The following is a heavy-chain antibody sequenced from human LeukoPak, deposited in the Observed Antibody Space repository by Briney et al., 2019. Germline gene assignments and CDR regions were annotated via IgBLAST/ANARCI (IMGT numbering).Heavy chain of an antibody. CDR2: INHSGST. J-gene: IGHJ4*02. Sequence: SETLSLTCAVYGGSFSGYYWSWIRQPPGKGLEWIGEINHSGSTNYNPSLKSRVTISVDTSKNQFSLKLSSVTAADTAVYYCASSSWYEDFDYWGQRTLVTVSS. V-gene: IGHV4-34*01. CDR3: ASSSWYEDFDY. D-gene: IGHD6-13*01. CDR1: GGSFSGYY.